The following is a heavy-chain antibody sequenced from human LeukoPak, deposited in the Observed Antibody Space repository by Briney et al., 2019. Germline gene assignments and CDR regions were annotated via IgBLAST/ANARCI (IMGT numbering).Heavy chain of an antibody. Sequence: PGRSLRLSCAASGFTFSSYGMHWVRQAPGKGLEWVAVIWYDGSNKYYADSVKGRFTISRDNSKNTLFLQMNSLRAEDTAVYYCARELNVDSPMAFDYWGQGTLVTVSS. CDR2: IWYDGSNK. J-gene: IGHJ4*02. CDR1: GFTFSSYG. D-gene: IGHD5-18*01. CDR3: ARELNVDSPMAFDY. V-gene: IGHV3-33*01.